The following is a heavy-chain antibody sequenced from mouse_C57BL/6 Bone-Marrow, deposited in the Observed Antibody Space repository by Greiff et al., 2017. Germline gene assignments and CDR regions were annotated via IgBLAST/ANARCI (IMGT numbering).Heavy chain of an antibody. D-gene: IGHD3-2*02. Sequence: EVQGVESGGGLVQPGGSMKLSCVASGFTFSNYWMNWVRQSPEKGLEWVAQIRLKSDNYATHYAVSVKGRFTISRDDSKSSVYLQMNNLRAEDTGIYYGTRQLRPWFAYWGQGTLVTVSA. CDR3: TRQLRPWFAY. CDR1: GFTFSNYW. J-gene: IGHJ3*01. CDR2: IRLKSDNYAT. V-gene: IGHV6-3*01.